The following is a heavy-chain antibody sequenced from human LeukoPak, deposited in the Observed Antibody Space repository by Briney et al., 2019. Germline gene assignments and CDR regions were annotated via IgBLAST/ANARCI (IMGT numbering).Heavy chain of an antibody. J-gene: IGHJ4*02. CDR1: GFTFSDYY. CDR2: ISSSSSYT. D-gene: IGHD4-17*01. V-gene: IGHV3-11*03. Sequence: GGSLRLSCAASGFTFSDYYMGWIRQAPGKGLEWVSYISSSSSYTNYADSVKGRFTISRDNAKNSLYLQMNSLRAEDTAVYYCARHGDDYGDNYTRGYWGQGTLVTVSS. CDR3: ARHGDDYGDNYTRGY.